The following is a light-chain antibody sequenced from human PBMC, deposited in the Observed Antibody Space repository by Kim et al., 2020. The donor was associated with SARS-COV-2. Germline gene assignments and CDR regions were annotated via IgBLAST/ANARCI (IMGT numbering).Light chain of an antibody. CDR2: DVS. CDR3: SSYTSSSTRV. J-gene: IGLJ3*02. V-gene: IGLV2-14*03. Sequence: GQSITISCTGTSSDVGCYNYVSWYQQHPGKAPTLMIYDVSNRPSGVSNRFSGSKSGNTASLTISGLQAEDEADYYCSSYTSSSTRVFGGGTQLTVL. CDR1: SSDVGCYNY.